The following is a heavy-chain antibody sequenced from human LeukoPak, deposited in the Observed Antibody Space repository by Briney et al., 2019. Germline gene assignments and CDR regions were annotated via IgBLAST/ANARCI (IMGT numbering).Heavy chain of an antibody. CDR2: IWYDGSNK. CDR1: GFTFSSYG. V-gene: IGHV3-33*01. J-gene: IGHJ4*02. D-gene: IGHD3-3*01. Sequence: GRSLRLSCAASGFTFSSYGMHWVRQAPGKGLEWVAVIWYDGSNKYYADSVKGQFTISRDNSKNMLYLQMNSLRAEDTAVYYCARDESGYYYFDYWGQGTLVTVSS. CDR3: ARDESGYYYFDY.